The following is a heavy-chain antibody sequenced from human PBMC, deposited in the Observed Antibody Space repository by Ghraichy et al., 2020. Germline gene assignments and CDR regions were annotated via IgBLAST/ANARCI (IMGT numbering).Heavy chain of an antibody. J-gene: IGHJ4*02. CDR2: IYYSGST. Sequence: SETLSLTCTVSGGSISSGGYYWSWIRQHPGKGLEWIGYIYYSGSTYYNPSLKSRVTISVDTSKNQFSLKLSSVTAADTAVYYCARVTRRGSGSSGAFDYWGQGTLVTVSS. CDR3: ARVTRRGSGSSGAFDY. CDR1: GGSISSGGYY. V-gene: IGHV4-31*03. D-gene: IGHD3-10*01.